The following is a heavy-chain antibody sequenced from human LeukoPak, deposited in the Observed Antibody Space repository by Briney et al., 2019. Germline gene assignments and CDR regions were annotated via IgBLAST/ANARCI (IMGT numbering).Heavy chain of an antibody. CDR3: ARGTMVRGVIKSFDY. Sequence: GGSLRLSCAASGFTFSSYSVNWVRQAPGKGLEWVSSISSGSSYIYYADSVKGRFTISRDNAKNSLYLQLNTLRAEDTAVYYCARGTMVRGVIKSFDYWGQGTLVTVSS. V-gene: IGHV3-21*01. J-gene: IGHJ4*02. CDR1: GFTFSSYS. D-gene: IGHD3-10*01. CDR2: ISSGSSYI.